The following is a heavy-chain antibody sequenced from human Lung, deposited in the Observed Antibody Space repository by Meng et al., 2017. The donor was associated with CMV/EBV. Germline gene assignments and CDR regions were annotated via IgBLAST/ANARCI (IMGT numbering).Heavy chain of an antibody. CDR2: IYWNDDK. V-gene: IGHV2-5*01. CDR3: APSVRGVMISGEDWFDP. Sequence: SXPXLAXPTQTLTLTCSLSGFPLSTSGVGVGWIRQPPGKALEWLALIYWNDDKRYSPSLKSRLTITKDTSKIQVVLTMTNMDPVDTATYYCAPSVRGVMISGEDWFDPWGQGXLVTVSS. CDR1: GFPLSTSGVG. D-gene: IGHD3-10*02. J-gene: IGHJ5*02.